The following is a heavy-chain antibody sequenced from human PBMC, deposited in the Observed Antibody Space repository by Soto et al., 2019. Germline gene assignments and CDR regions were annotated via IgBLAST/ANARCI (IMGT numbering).Heavy chain of an antibody. V-gene: IGHV1-18*01. CDR1: GYTFTSYG. CDR2: ISAYNGNT. J-gene: IGHJ5*02. D-gene: IGHD3-3*01. Sequence: GASVKVSCKASGYTFTSYGISWVRQAPGQGLEWMGWISAYNGNTNYAQKLQGRVTMTTDTSTSTAYMELRSLRSDDTAVYYCAGSWDYDFWSGYFEGSNWFDPWGQGTLVTVSS. CDR3: AGSWDYDFWSGYFEGSNWFDP.